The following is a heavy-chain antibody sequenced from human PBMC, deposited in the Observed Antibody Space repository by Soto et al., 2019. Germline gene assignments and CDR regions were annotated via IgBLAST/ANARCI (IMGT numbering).Heavy chain of an antibody. CDR3: VKDGSSGWPYFGDMDV. CDR2: ILYDGSKK. V-gene: IGHV3-30*18. CDR1: GFTFSSYG. J-gene: IGHJ6*02. D-gene: IGHD6-19*01. Sequence: QVQLVESGEGVVQPGRSLRLSCAASGFTFSSYGMHWVRQAPGKGLEWVAVILYDGSKKYYADSVKGRFTISRDNSKNTMYLQMSSLRGEDTALYYCVKDGSSGWPYFGDMDVWGRGTTVTVSS.